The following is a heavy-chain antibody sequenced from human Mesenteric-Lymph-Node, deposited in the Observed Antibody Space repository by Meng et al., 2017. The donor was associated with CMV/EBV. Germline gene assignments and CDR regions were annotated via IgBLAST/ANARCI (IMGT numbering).Heavy chain of an antibody. D-gene: IGHD3-22*01. CDR1: GYTFTSYA. V-gene: IGHV7-4-1*02. J-gene: IGHJ4*02. Sequence: KVSCKASGYTFTSYAVTWVRQDPGQGLEWMGWINTKTGAPTYAQGFTGRFVFSLDTSVTTAYLQITSLKAEDTAVYYCARSSGYSEYWGQGTLVTVSS. CDR3: ARSSGYSEY. CDR2: INTKTGAP.